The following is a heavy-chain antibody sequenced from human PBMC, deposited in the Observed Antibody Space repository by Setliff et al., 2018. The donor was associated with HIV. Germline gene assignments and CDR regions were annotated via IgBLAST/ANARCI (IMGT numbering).Heavy chain of an antibody. CDR1: GYTFNGYY. V-gene: IGHV1-2*06. CDR3: ARESSSSGLAEWFDS. D-gene: IGHD6-6*01. CDR2: INPNSGGT. Sequence: ASVKVSCKASGYTFNGYYMHWVRQAPGQGLEWMGRINPNSGGTKYGQKFQGRVTITRDTSASTAYMELSSLRPEDTAVYYCARESSSSGLAEWFDSWGQGTQVTVSS. J-gene: IGHJ5*01.